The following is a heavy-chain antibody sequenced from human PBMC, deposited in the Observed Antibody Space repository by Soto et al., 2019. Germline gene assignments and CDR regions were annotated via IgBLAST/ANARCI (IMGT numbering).Heavy chain of an antibody. CDR2: RKKDGSKK. D-gene: IGHD6-19*01. CDR1: GFTFSTYW. CDR3: AGGTGWIWDN. V-gene: IGHV3-7*04. Sequence: EVQLVESGGGLVQPGGSLRLSCAASGFTFSTYWMTWVRQAPGKGLEWVANRKKDGSKKYYVDSVNGRFTICGDNAKTSLYLQMNSLRAEDTAVYYCAGGTGWIWDNWGQGTLVSVSS. J-gene: IGHJ4*02.